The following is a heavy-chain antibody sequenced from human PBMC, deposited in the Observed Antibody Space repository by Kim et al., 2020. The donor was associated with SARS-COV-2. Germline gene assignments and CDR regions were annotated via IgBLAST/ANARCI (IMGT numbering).Heavy chain of an antibody. V-gene: IGHV3-23*01. CDR2: ISGSGGST. J-gene: IGHJ4*02. Sequence: GGSLRLSCAASRFTFSSYAMSWVRQAPGKGLEWVSAISGSGGSTYYADSVKGRFTISRDNSKNTLYLQMNSLRAEDTAVYYCAKDLRRGWRFIPYDSSGYYPGPLFDYWGQGTLVTVSS. CDR1: RFTFSSYA. D-gene: IGHD3-22*01. CDR3: AKDLRRGWRFIPYDSSGYYPGPLFDY.